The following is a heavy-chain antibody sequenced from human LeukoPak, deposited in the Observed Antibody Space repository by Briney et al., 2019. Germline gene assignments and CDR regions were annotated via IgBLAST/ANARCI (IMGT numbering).Heavy chain of an antibody. Sequence: ASVKVSCKASGYTFTDYYLHWVRQAPGQGHEWMGWINPNSGGANYPQKFQGRVTMTRDTSISTAYMELSRLRSDDTAVYYCARHPDNSGRGYWGQGTLVTVSS. V-gene: IGHV1-2*02. CDR2: INPNSGGA. J-gene: IGHJ4*02. CDR1: GYTFTDYY. CDR3: ARHPDNSGRGY. D-gene: IGHD6-25*01.